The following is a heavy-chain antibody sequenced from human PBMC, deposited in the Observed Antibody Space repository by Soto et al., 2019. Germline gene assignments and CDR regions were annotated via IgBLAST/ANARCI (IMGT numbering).Heavy chain of an antibody. V-gene: IGHV3-23*01. Sequence: EVQLLESGGGLVQPGGSLRLSCAASGFTFSSYAMWWVRQAPGKGLEFVSAISGGGETTYYADSVKGRFTISRDNSKNTPYLQMHSLRAEDTAVYYCAFNSGSGSYYFDYWGQGTLVTVSS. CDR2: ISGGGETT. CDR3: AFNSGSGSYYFDY. D-gene: IGHD3-10*01. CDR1: GFTFSSYA. J-gene: IGHJ4*02.